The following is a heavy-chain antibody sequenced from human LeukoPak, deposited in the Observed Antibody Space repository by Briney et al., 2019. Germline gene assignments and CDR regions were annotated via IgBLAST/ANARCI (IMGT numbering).Heavy chain of an antibody. CDR3: ARDPSGSGSLYYLDY. Sequence: GGSLRLSCAASGFTFSDYYMSWIRQAPGKGLEWVSSISSSSSYIYYADSVKGRFTISRDNAKNSLYLQMNSLRAEDTAVYYCARDPSGSGSLYYLDYWGQGTLVTVSS. D-gene: IGHD3-10*01. CDR1: GFTFSDYY. CDR2: ISSSSSYI. V-gene: IGHV3-11*06. J-gene: IGHJ4*02.